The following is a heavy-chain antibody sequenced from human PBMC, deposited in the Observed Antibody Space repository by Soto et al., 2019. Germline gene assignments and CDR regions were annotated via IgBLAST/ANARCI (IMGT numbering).Heavy chain of an antibody. J-gene: IGHJ6*02. Sequence: GGSLRLSCAASGFTFSSYWMHWVRQAPGKGLVWVSRINSDGSSTSYADSVKGRFTISRDDAKNTLYLQMNSLRAEDTAVYYCARWSRGVIPYYYYGMDVWGQGTTVTVSS. CDR1: GFTFSSYW. CDR3: ARWSRGVIPYYYYGMDV. CDR2: INSDGSST. V-gene: IGHV3-74*01. D-gene: IGHD3-10*01.